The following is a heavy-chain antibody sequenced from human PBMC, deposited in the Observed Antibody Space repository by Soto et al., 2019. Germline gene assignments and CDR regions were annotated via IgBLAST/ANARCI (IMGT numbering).Heavy chain of an antibody. CDR1: GYSFTSYG. J-gene: IGHJ3*01. V-gene: IGHV1-3*04. CDR2: INIGNGNT. CDR3: ARDDYYDSSGYYRGVGALDF. D-gene: IGHD3-22*01. Sequence: QVHLVQSGAEAKKPGASVKVSCKAAGYSFTSYGIHWVRQAPGQRLEWMGWINIGNGNTKYSQNFQCRVTITRDTSATTANMDLTSLTSEDTAVYYCARDDYYDSSGYYRGVGALDFWGQGTMVTVSS.